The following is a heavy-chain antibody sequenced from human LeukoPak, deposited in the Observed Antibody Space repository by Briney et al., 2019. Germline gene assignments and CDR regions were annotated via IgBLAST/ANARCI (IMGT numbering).Heavy chain of an antibody. CDR2: IYYSGST. CDR3: ARGRGEGRGISMVRGVRAPSYNWFDP. D-gene: IGHD3-10*01. J-gene: IGHJ5*02. CDR1: GGSFSGYY. Sequence: SETLSLTCAVYGGSFSGYYWSWIRQPPGKGLEWIGSIYYSGSTYYNPSLKSRVTISVDTSKNQFSLKLSSVTAADTAVYYCARGRGEGRGISMVRGVRAPSYNWFDPWGHGTLVTVSS. V-gene: IGHV4-34*01.